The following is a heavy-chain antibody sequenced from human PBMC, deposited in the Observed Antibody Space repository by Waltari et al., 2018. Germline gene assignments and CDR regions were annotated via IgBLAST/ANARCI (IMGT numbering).Heavy chain of an antibody. V-gene: IGHV4-59*01. CDR1: GGSISGFY. Sequence: QVQLQESGPSLLKPSETLSLICTVSGGSISGFYWSWVRQPPGKGLDWIGYIYYTGNTNFTPALMSRVTMSVDTSKNQFSLKLSSVTAADTAFYYCARGGGGDWEWFDPWGQGTLVTVSS. J-gene: IGHJ5*02. CDR2: IYYTGNT. CDR3: ARGGGGDWEWFDP. D-gene: IGHD2-21*02.